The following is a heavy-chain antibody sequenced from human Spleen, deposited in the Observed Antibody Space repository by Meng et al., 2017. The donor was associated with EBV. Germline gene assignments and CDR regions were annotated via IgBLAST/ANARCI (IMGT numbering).Heavy chain of an antibody. V-gene: IGHV4-34*01. J-gene: IGHJ4*02. D-gene: IGHD2-15*01. CDR1: GGASGGSY. Sequence: VQLQQWGAGVLKPCETPSFTFAVYGGASGGSYWSWIRQPPGKGLEWIGEINHSGNTNYNPSLKSRITISVATSKNQFSLKLSSVTAADTAVYYCARSGGGLFATDYWGQGTLVTVSS. CDR2: INHSGNT. CDR3: ARSGGGLFATDY.